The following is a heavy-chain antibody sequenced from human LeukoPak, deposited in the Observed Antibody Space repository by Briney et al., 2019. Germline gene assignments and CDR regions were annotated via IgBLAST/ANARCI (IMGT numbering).Heavy chain of an antibody. J-gene: IGHJ4*02. D-gene: IGHD6-6*01. V-gene: IGHV3-20*04. CDR3: AKDIHRGSSSFLDY. CDR1: GFTFDDYG. Sequence: GGSLRLSCAASGFTFDDYGMSWVRQAPGKGLEWVSGINWNGGSTGYADSVKGRFTISRDNAKNSLYLQMNSLRAEDMALYYCAKDIHRGSSSFLDYWGQGTLVTVSS. CDR2: INWNGGST.